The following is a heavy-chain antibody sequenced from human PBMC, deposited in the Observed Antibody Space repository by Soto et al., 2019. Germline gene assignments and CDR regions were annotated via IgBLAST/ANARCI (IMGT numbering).Heavy chain of an antibody. Sequence: ASVKVSCKASGYTFTSYYMHWVRQAPGQGLEWMGIINPSGGSTSYAQKFQGRVTMTRDTSTSTVYMELSSLRSEDTAVYYCARQTYYDILTGYYMDVWGKGTTVTVSS. CDR2: INPSGGST. CDR3: ARQTYYDILTGYYMDV. V-gene: IGHV1-46*03. CDR1: GYTFTSYY. J-gene: IGHJ6*03. D-gene: IGHD3-9*01.